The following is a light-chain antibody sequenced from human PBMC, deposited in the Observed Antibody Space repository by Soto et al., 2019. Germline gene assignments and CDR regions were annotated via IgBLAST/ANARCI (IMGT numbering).Light chain of an antibody. J-gene: IGKJ4*01. V-gene: IGKV1-5*01. CDR2: DAS. Sequence: IQMTQSPSTLSATAGDRVTITCRASQSISSWLAWYQQKPGKAPKLLIYDASSLESGVPSRFSGSGSGTEFTLTISSLQPDDFATYYCQQYNTHSFGGGTKVDIK. CDR3: QQYNTHS. CDR1: QSISSW.